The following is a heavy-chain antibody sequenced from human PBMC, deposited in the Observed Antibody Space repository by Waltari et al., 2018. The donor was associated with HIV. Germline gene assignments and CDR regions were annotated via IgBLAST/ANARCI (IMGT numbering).Heavy chain of an antibody. CDR2: IWYDGSNQ. D-gene: IGHD3-10*01. CDR1: GFTFSRYG. V-gene: IGHV3-33*01. Sequence: QVQLVESGGGVVQPGRSLRLSCAASGFTFSRYGVHWVRQAPGTGMEWVAVIWYDGSNQYDADSVKGRFTSSRDNSKNTLYLQMNSLRAEDTAVYYCARAYYGSGSETDEYWGQGTLVTVSS. CDR3: ARAYYGSGSETDEY. J-gene: IGHJ4*02.